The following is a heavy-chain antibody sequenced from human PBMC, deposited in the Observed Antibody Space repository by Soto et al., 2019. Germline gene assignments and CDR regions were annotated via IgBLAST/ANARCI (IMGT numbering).Heavy chain of an antibody. CDR2: IYHSGGT. V-gene: IGHV4-30-2*01. CDR1: GGSISSGGDS. CDR3: AAGGGLPRYS. D-gene: IGHD5-12*01. Sequence: QLQLQESGSVLVKPSQTLSLTCAVSGGSISSGGDSWSWIRQPPGKGLEWIGYIYHSGGTHYNPSLTRGVKISVARSKHLFSLKLSSVTAADTAVYYCAAGGGLPRYSWGQGTLVTVSS. J-gene: IGHJ4*02.